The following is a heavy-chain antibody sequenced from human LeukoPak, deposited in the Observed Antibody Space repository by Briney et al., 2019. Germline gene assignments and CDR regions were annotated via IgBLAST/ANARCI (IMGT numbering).Heavy chain of an antibody. CDR2: IGTAGDT. V-gene: IGHV3-13*01. D-gene: IGHD2-15*01. J-gene: IGHJ4*02. Sequence: GGSLRLSCAASGFIFSNYDMHWVRQAAGKGLEWVSAIGTAGDTYYPGSVKGRFTISRENAKNSMFLQMNSLRAGDSAVYYCARGSYCSGPTCSGGVDYWGLGTLVTVSS. CDR1: GFIFSNYD. CDR3: ARGSYCSGPTCSGGVDY.